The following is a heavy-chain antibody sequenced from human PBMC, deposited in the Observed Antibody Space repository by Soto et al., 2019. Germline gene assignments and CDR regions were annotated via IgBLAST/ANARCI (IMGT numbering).Heavy chain of an antibody. Sequence: GGSLRLSCAASGFTFSSYAMHWVRQAPGKGLEYVSAISSNGGSTYYANSVKGRFTISRDNAKNSLYLQMSSLRAEDTAVYYCARDQHETPLWSGYSFDYWGQGTLVTVSS. CDR3: ARDQHETPLWSGYSFDY. V-gene: IGHV3-64*01. J-gene: IGHJ4*02. D-gene: IGHD3-3*01. CDR2: ISSNGGST. CDR1: GFTFSSYA.